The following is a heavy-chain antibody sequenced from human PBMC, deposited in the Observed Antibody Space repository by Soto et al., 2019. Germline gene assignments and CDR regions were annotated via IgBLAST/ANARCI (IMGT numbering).Heavy chain of an antibody. J-gene: IGHJ4*02. D-gene: IGHD2-2*01. CDR3: ARVGAYCVSTSCHDY. Sequence: ASLKVSCKASGYTFTNYGISWVRQAPGQGLEWMGWISAYNGNTDYAQKLQGRVTMTTDTSTSTAYMELRSLRSDDTAVYYCARVGAYCVSTSCHDYWGQGTLVTVSS. CDR1: GYTFTNYG. CDR2: ISAYNGNT. V-gene: IGHV1-18*01.